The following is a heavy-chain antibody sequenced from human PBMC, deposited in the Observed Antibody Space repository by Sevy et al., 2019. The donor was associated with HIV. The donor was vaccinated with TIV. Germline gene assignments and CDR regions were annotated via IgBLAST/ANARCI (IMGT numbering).Heavy chain of an antibody. V-gene: IGHV3-7*02. CDR1: GFTFSRFW. CDR3: ARGVYDYVWGSNRYDWLDP. CDR2: IKEDGSEK. Sequence: GGSLRLSCAASGFTFSRFWMTWVRQAPGKGLEWVANIKEDGSEKYYVDSVKGRFTISRDNTKNSLYLQMNSLRAEDTAVYYCARGVYDYVWGSNRYDWLDPWGQGTLVTVSS. J-gene: IGHJ5*02. D-gene: IGHD3-16*02.